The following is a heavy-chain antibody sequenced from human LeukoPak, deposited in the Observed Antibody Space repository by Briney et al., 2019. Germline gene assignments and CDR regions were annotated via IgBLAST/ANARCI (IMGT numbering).Heavy chain of an antibody. Sequence: ASVKVSCKASGYTFTSYGISWVRQAPGQGLEWMGGIIPIFGTANYAQKFQGRVTITADESTSTAYMELSSLRSEDTAVYYCARLGYEGDFDYWGQGTLVTVSS. CDR3: ARLGYEGDFDY. D-gene: IGHD2-8*01. V-gene: IGHV1-69*13. CDR2: IIPIFGTA. CDR1: GYTFTSYG. J-gene: IGHJ4*02.